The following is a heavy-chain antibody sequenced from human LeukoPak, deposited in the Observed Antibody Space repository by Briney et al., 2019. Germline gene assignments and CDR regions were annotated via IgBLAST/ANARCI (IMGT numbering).Heavy chain of an antibody. CDR3: ARAGDSSGYYYGRFDY. Sequence: GESLQISCKGSGYKFTSYWIGWVRQMPGEGLEWMGIIFPGNSDTRYSPSFQGQVTISADKSISTAYLQWSSLKASDTAMYYCARAGDSSGYYYGRFDYWGQGTLVTVSS. CDR1: GYKFTSYW. V-gene: IGHV5-51*01. J-gene: IGHJ4*02. D-gene: IGHD3-22*01. CDR2: IFPGNSDT.